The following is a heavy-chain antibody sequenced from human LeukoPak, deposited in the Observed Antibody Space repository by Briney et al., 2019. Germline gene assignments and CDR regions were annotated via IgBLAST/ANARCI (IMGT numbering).Heavy chain of an antibody. J-gene: IGHJ6*03. CDR1: DGSFTDYH. Sequence: PSETLSLTCAVYDGSFTDYHWTWIRQPPGKGLEWIGEINHSGSTRYSPSLKSRVTISVDRPKNQFSLKLSSVTAADAAVYYCARATEGYSSSVVYMDVWGKGTTVTVSS. V-gene: IGHV4-34*01. D-gene: IGHD6-6*01. CDR2: INHSGST. CDR3: ARATEGYSSSVVYMDV.